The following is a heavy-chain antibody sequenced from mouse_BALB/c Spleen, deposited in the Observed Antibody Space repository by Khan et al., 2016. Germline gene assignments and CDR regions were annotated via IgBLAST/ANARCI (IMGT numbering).Heavy chain of an antibody. CDR2: INPGSGGT. Sequence: QVQLQQSGAELVRPGTSVKVSCKASGYAFTNCLIEWVKQRPGQGLEWIGVINPGSGGTKYNERFKGKATLTADNSSSTALMQLSSLTSDDSAVYFCAIQYGNSYVGFAYWGQGTLVTVSA. CDR1: GYAFTNCL. D-gene: IGHD1-1*01. CDR3: AIQYGNSYVGFAY. V-gene: IGHV1-54*01. J-gene: IGHJ3*01.